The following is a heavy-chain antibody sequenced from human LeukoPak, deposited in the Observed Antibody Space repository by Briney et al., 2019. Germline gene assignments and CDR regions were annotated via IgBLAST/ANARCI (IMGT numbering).Heavy chain of an antibody. V-gene: IGHV4-59*01. Sequence: KPSETLSLTCTVSGGSISCYYWSWIRQPPGKGLEWIGNIYYSWSTNYNPSLKSRVTISVDTSKNYFSLKLSSVTAADTAVYYCARDGRGYSYGLDYWGQGTLVSVSS. D-gene: IGHD5-18*01. CDR2: IYYSWST. J-gene: IGHJ4*02. CDR1: GGSISCYY. CDR3: ARDGRGYSYGLDY.